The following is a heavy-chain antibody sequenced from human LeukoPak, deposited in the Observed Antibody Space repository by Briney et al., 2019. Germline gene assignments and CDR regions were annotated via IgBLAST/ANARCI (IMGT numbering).Heavy chain of an antibody. J-gene: IGHJ4*02. CDR2: FYHSGIT. V-gene: IGHV4-38-2*02. Sequence: SETLSLTCTVSGYSISSGYFWGWIRQPPGKGLEWIGSFYHSGITYYNPSLKSRVTISVEMSKNQFSLKLSSVTAADTAVYYCARAKDSSGYYYSQYYFDYWGQGTLVTVSS. D-gene: IGHD3-22*01. CDR1: GYSISSGYF. CDR3: ARAKDSSGYYYSQYYFDY.